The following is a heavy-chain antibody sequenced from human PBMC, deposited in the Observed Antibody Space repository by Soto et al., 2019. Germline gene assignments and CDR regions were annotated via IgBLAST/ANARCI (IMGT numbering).Heavy chain of an antibody. J-gene: IGHJ4*02. Sequence: PGGSLRLSCAASGFTFSSYGMHWVRQAPGKGLEWVAVISYDGSNKYYADSVKGRFTISRDNSKNTLYLQMNSLRAEDTAVYYCAKDSTLVPAATNDPFDYWGQGT. D-gene: IGHD2-2*01. CDR3: AKDSTLVPAATNDPFDY. CDR2: ISYDGSNK. CDR1: GFTFSSYG. V-gene: IGHV3-30*18.